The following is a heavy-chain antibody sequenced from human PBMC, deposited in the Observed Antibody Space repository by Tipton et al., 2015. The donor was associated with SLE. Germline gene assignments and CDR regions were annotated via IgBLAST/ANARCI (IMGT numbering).Heavy chain of an antibody. CDR2: ISSSSSTI. D-gene: IGHD1-26*01. CDR1: GFTFSSYS. J-gene: IGHJ4*02. CDR3: ARDSEWAPYFFGY. V-gene: IGHV3-48*01. Sequence: PLRLSCAASGFTFSSYSMNWVRQAPGKGLEGVSYISSSSSTIYYADSVKGRFTISRCNAKNSLYLQMNSLRAEDTAVYYWARDSEWAPYFFGYWGQGSLVTVSS.